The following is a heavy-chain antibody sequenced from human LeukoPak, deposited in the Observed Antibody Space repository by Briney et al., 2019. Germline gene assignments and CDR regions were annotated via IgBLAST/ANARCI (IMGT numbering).Heavy chain of an antibody. J-gene: IGHJ4*02. Sequence: GGSLRLSCAASGFTFSSYAMSWVRQAPGKGLAWVSAISGSDGTTYYADSVKGRFTISRDNSKYTLSLQMNSLRAEDTAVYYCAKVDNWKYGHHDYWGQGTLVTVSS. CDR3: AKVDNWKYGHHDY. D-gene: IGHD1-1*01. CDR1: GFTFSSYA. V-gene: IGHV3-23*01. CDR2: ISGSDGTT.